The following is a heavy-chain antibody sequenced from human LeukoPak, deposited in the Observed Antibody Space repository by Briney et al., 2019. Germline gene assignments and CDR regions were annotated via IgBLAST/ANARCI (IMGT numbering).Heavy chain of an antibody. CDR3: ARGGDPQGHFQH. J-gene: IGHJ1*01. CDR1: GGTFSSYA. Sequence: ASVKVSCKASGGTFSSYAISWVRQAPGQGLEWMGGIIPIFGTANYAQKFQGRVTITADESTGTAYMELSSLRSEDTAVYYCARGGDPQGHFQHWGQGTLVTVSS. V-gene: IGHV1-69*13. D-gene: IGHD5-12*01. CDR2: IIPIFGTA.